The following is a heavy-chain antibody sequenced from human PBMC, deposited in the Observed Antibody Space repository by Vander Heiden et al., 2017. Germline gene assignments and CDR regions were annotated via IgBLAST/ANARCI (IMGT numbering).Heavy chain of an antibody. Sequence: QVQLVQSGAEVNKPGASVKVSCKVSGYPLTELSMHWVRQAPGKGLEWMGGFDPEDGETIYAQKFQGRVTMTEDTSTDTAYMELSSLRSEDTAVYYCATPGYSSGWIPFFDYWGQGTLVTVSS. CDR3: ATPGYSSGWIPFFDY. CDR2: FDPEDGET. V-gene: IGHV1-24*01. J-gene: IGHJ4*02. CDR1: GYPLTELS. D-gene: IGHD6-19*01.